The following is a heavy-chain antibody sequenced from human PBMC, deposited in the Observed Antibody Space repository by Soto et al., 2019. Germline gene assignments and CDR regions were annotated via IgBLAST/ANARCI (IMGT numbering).Heavy chain of an antibody. D-gene: IGHD6-6*01. CDR3: ARIAISVHCRSIRCCAKIWLDP. CDR1: GCSISSYY. CDR2: IYNSGST. Sequence: PSETLSLTCTVSGCSISSYYWSWIRQPPGKGLEWIGYIYNSGSTDYNPSLKSRCTISVDTSKNQFSLKLSTVTAADTAVYYCARIAISVHCRSIRCCAKIWLDPWVQGTLVTVSS. J-gene: IGHJ5*02. V-gene: IGHV4-59*12.